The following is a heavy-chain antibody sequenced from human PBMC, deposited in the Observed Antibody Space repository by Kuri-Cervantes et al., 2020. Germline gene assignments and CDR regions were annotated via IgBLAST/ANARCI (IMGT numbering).Heavy chain of an antibody. J-gene: IGHJ4*02. D-gene: IGHD6-19*01. CDR3: AGQGIAVAGEYFDY. Sequence: ASVKVSCKASGYTFTSYAMHWVRQAPGQRLEWMGWINAGIGNTKYSQKFQGRVTITRDTSASTAYMELSSLRSEDMAVYYCAGQGIAVAGEYFDYWGQGTLVTVSS. CDR2: INAGIGNT. CDR1: GYTFTSYA. V-gene: IGHV1-3*01.